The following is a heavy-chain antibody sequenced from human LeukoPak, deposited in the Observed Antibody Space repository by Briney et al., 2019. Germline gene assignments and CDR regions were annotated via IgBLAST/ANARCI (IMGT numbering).Heavy chain of an antibody. Sequence: PSETLSLTCTVSGGSISTTNYYWGWIRQPPGRDLEWIGSIYSSGNTYYNPSLESRVTISVDTSKNQLSLKLTSATAADTSVYYCARHSGLRSPFDPWGQGTLVTVSS. CDR1: GGSISTTNYY. D-gene: IGHD3-3*01. V-gene: IGHV4-39*01. J-gene: IGHJ5*02. CDR2: IYSSGNT. CDR3: ARHSGLRSPFDP.